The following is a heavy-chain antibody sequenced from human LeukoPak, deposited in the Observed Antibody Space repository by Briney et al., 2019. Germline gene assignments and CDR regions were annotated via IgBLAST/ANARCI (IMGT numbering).Heavy chain of an antibody. CDR3: ATEVVIGVFRAFDI. Sequence: ASVKVSCKVSGYTLTELSMHWVRQGPGKGLEWMGGFDPEDGETIYAQKFQGRVTMTEDTSTDTAYMELSSLRSEDTAVYYCATEVVIGVFRAFDIWGQGTMVTVSS. CDR1: GYTLTELS. J-gene: IGHJ3*02. D-gene: IGHD3-22*01. V-gene: IGHV1-24*01. CDR2: FDPEDGET.